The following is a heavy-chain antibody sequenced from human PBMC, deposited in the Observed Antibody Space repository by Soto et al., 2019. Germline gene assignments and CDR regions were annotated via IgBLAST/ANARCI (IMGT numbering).Heavy chain of an antibody. CDR2: LYSSDGT. V-gene: IGHV3-53*01. CDR1: GVSFSGNNY. Sequence: DVQLEESGGGLIQPGGSLRLSCAASGVSFSGNNYLTWVRQATGKGLEWVSALYSSDGTYYADSVKGRVSVSRDNSKNTFYLQLHSLRPEATALYLCATWLQREHAFDIWGLGTMVTVSS. D-gene: IGHD1-1*01. CDR3: ATWLQREHAFDI. J-gene: IGHJ3*02.